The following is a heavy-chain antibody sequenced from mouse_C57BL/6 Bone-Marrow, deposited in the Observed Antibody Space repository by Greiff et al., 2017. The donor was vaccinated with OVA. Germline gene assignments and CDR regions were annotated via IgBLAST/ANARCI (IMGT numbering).Heavy chain of an antibody. D-gene: IGHD1-1*01. CDR3: ARYSYYYGRGDWYFDV. CDR1: GYAFTNYL. V-gene: IGHV1-54*01. J-gene: IGHJ1*03. Sequence: QVQLQQSGAELVRPGTSVKVSCKASGYAFTNYLIEWVKQRPGQGLEWIGVINPGSGGTNYNEKFKGKATLTADKSSSTAYMQRSSLTSEDSAVYFCARYSYYYGRGDWYFDVWGTGTTGTASS. CDR2: INPGSGGT.